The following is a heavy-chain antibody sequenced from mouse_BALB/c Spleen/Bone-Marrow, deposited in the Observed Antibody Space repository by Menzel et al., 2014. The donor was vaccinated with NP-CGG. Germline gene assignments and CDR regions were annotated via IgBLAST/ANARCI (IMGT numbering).Heavy chain of an antibody. J-gene: IGHJ2*01. CDR2: IYPGDGDT. CDR3: ASYYDYDGRGY. D-gene: IGHD2-4*01. Sequence: QVQLQQSGAEPARPGASVKLSCKASGYTFTSYWMQWVKQRPGQGLEWIGAIYPGDGDTRYTQKFKGKATLTADKSSSTAYMQLSSLASEDSAVYYCASYYDYDGRGYWGQGTTLTVSS. CDR1: GYTFTSYW. V-gene: IGHV1-87*01.